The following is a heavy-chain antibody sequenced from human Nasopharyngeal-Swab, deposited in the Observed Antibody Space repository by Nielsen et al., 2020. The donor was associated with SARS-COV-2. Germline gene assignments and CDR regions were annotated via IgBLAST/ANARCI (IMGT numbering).Heavy chain of an antibody. V-gene: IGHV3-53*05. Sequence: GESLKISCAVSGLTVSSTYMSWVRQAPGKGLEWVSVTEIGGTTHYADSVKGRFTISRDNSKNTLYLQMNSLRAEDTAVYYCASEVPADPPLFDYWGQGTLVTVSS. J-gene: IGHJ4*02. CDR3: ASEVPADPPLFDY. D-gene: IGHD2-2*01. CDR1: GLTVSSTY. CDR2: TEIGGTT.